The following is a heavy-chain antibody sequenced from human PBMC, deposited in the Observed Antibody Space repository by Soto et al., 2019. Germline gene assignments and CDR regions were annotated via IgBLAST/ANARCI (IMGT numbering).Heavy chain of an antibody. CDR1: GGSISSYY. CDR3: ARGGRYCSSTSCYNVGWFDP. CDR2: IYYSGST. Sequence: PSETLSLTCTVSGGSISSYYWSWIRQPPGKGLEWIGYIYYSGSTNYNPSLKSRVTISVDTSKNQFSLKLSSVTAADTAVYYCARGGRYCSSTSCYNVGWFDPWGQGTLVTVSS. J-gene: IGHJ5*02. D-gene: IGHD2-2*02. V-gene: IGHV4-59*01.